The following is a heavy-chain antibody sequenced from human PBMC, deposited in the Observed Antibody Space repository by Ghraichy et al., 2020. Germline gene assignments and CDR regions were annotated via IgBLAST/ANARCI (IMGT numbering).Heavy chain of an antibody. D-gene: IGHD6-19*01. CDR1: GYTFTSYD. V-gene: IGHV1-8*01. J-gene: IGHJ6*02. CDR3: ESRLGVADYYGMDV. Sequence: ASVKVSCKASGYTFTSYDINWVRQATGQGLEWMGWMNPNSVNTGYAQKFQGRVTMTRNTSISTAYMELSSLRSEDTAVYYCESRLGVADYYGMDVWGQGTTVTVSS. CDR2: MNPNSVNT.